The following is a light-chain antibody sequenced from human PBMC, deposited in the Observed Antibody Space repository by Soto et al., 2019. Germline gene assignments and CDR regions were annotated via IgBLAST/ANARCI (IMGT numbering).Light chain of an antibody. Sequence: EFVLTQSPGTLSLSPGERATLSCRGIQTVRNNYLAWYQQKPGQAPRLLIYDASSRATGIPDRFSGGGSGTDFTLTISRLEPEDFAVYYCQQFSSYPLTFGGGTKVDIK. CDR1: QTVRNNY. V-gene: IGKV3-20*01. CDR3: QQFSSYPLT. CDR2: DAS. J-gene: IGKJ4*01.